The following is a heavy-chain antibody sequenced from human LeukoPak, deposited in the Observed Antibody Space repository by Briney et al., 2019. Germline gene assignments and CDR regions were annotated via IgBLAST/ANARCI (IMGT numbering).Heavy chain of an antibody. D-gene: IGHD3-10*01. CDR3: AREDITMVRGVRAVDYYYMDV. CDR2: IKQDGNEK. V-gene: IGHV3-7*01. CDR1: GFTFSSYW. J-gene: IGHJ6*03. Sequence: PGGSLRLSCAASGFTFSSYWMSWARQAPGKGLEWVANIKQDGNEKYYVDSVKGRFTISRDNAKNSLYLQMNSLRAEDTAVYYCAREDITMVRGVRAVDYYYMDVWGKGTTVTVSS.